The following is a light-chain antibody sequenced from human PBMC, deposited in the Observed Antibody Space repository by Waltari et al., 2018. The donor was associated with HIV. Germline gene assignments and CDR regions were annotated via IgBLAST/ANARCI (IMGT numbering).Light chain of an antibody. CDR3: QSYDSSLSGNVV. J-gene: IGLJ2*01. CDR2: GNS. Sequence: QSVLTQPPSVSGAPGQRVTISCTGRSSNIGAGYDVHWSQQLPGTAPKLLIYGNSNRPSGVPDRFSGSKSGTSASLAITGLQAEDEADYYCQSYDSSLSGNVVFGGGTKLTVL. CDR1: SSNIGAGYD. V-gene: IGLV1-40*01.